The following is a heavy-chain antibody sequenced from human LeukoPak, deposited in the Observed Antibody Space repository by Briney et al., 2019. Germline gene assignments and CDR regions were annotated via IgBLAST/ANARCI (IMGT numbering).Heavy chain of an antibody. CDR1: GGTFSSYA. Sequence: ASVKVSCKASGGTFSSYAISWVRQAPGQGLEWMGGIIPIFGTANYAQKFQGRVTIAADKSTSTAYMELSSLRSEDTAVYYCARLYYDILTGYCGNWFDPWGQGTLVTVSS. J-gene: IGHJ5*02. CDR3: ARLYYDILTGYCGNWFDP. CDR2: IIPIFGTA. D-gene: IGHD3-9*01. V-gene: IGHV1-69*06.